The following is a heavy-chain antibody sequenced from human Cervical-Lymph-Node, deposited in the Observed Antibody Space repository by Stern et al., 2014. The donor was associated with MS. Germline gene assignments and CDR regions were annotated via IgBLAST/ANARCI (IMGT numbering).Heavy chain of an antibody. J-gene: IGHJ4*02. Sequence: QVQLVQSGGGVVQPGRSLRLSCAASGFTFSSYAMHWVRQAPGKGLEWVAVISYDGSNKYYADSVKGRFTISRDNSKNTLYLQMNSLRAEDTAVYYCARDVYGSGRGHFDYWGQGTLVTVSS. CDR3: ARDVYGSGRGHFDY. CDR2: ISYDGSNK. D-gene: IGHD3-10*01. CDR1: GFTFSSYA. V-gene: IGHV3-30-3*01.